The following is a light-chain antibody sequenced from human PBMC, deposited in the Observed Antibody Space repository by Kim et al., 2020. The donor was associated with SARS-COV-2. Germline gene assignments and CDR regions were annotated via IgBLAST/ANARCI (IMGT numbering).Light chain of an antibody. Sequence: ASVGERVTITCRASQSISTWLAWYQQKPGKAPKLLIYDASSLESGVPSRFSGSGSGTEFTLTISSLQPDDFATYYCQQYDSYSWTFGQGTKVDIK. CDR3: QQYDSYSWT. V-gene: IGKV1-5*01. J-gene: IGKJ1*01. CDR1: QSISTW. CDR2: DAS.